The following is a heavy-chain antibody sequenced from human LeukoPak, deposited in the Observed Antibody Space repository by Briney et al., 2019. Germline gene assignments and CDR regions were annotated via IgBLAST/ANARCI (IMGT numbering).Heavy chain of an antibody. J-gene: IGHJ6*02. CDR2: ISGSGGST. CDR3: ARDLLELPKFYYYGMDI. CDR1: GFTFSSYA. D-gene: IGHD1-26*01. V-gene: IGHV3-23*01. Sequence: PGGSLRLSCAASGFTFSSYAMSWVRQAPGKGLEWVSAISGSGGSTYYADSVKGRFTISRDNSKNTLYLQMNNLRAEDTAVYYCARDLLELPKFYYYGMDIWGQGTTVTVSS.